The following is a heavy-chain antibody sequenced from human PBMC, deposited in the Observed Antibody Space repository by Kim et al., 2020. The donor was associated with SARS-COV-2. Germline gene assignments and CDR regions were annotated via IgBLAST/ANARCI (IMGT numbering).Heavy chain of an antibody. V-gene: IGHV3-30*18. D-gene: IGHD3-10*01. CDR1: GFTFSSYG. CDR2: ISYDGSNK. J-gene: IGHJ4*02. Sequence: GGSLRLSRAASGFTFSSYGMHWVRQAPGKGLEWVAVISYDGSNKYYADSVKGRFTISRDNSKNTLYLQMNSLRAEDTAVYYCAKGAALRKRITMVRGVIIPSLFDYWGQGTLVTVSS. CDR3: AKGAALRKRITMVRGVIIPSLFDY.